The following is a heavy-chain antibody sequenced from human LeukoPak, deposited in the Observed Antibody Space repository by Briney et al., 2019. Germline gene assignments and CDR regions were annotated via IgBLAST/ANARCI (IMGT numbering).Heavy chain of an antibody. CDR1: GYTFTSYD. V-gene: IGHV1-8*01. Sequence: ASVKVSCKASGYTFTSYDINWVRQATGQGLEWMGWMNPNSGNTGYAQKFQGRVTMTRNTSISTAYMELSSLRSEDTAVYYCARQQLVTWSNYYYYMDVWGKGTTVTVSS. J-gene: IGHJ6*03. CDR2: MNPNSGNT. D-gene: IGHD6-13*01. CDR3: ARQQLVTWSNYYYYMDV.